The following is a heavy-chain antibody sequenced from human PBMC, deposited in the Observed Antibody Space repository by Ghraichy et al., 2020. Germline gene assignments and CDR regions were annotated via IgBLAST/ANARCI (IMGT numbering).Heavy chain of an antibody. Sequence: SCAASGFTFSSYAMSWVRQAPGKGLEWVSAISGSGGSTYYADSVKGRFTISRDNSKNTLYLQMNSLRAEDTAVYYCAKRFYCSSTSCQEGGDYWGQGTLVTVSS. CDR2: ISGSGGST. J-gene: IGHJ4*02. CDR1: GFTFSSYA. CDR3: AKRFYCSSTSCQEGGDY. V-gene: IGHV3-23*01. D-gene: IGHD2-2*01.